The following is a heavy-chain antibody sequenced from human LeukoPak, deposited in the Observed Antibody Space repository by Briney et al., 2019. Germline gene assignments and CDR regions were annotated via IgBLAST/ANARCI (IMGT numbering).Heavy chain of an antibody. Sequence: ASVKVSCKVSGYTLTELSMHWVRQAPGKGLEWMGGFDPEDGETIYAQKFQGRVTMTEDTSTDTACMELSSLRSEDTAVYYCATGYSGYVAPHFDYWGQGTLVTVSS. V-gene: IGHV1-24*01. CDR1: GYTLTELS. CDR2: FDPEDGET. J-gene: IGHJ4*02. CDR3: ATGYSGYVAPHFDY. D-gene: IGHD5-12*01.